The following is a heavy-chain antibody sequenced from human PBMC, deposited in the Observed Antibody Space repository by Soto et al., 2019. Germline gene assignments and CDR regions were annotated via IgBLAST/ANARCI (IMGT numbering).Heavy chain of an antibody. CDR2: FDPEDGET. V-gene: IGHV1-24*01. Sequence: ASLKVSCKVSGYTLTELSMHWVRQAPGKGLEWMGGFDPEDGETIYAQKFQGRVTMTEDTSTDTAYMELSSLRSEDTAVYYCARADTVTHYVYFDYWGQGPLVTVSS. D-gene: IGHD4-17*01. J-gene: IGHJ4*02. CDR3: ARADTVTHYVYFDY. CDR1: GYTLTELS.